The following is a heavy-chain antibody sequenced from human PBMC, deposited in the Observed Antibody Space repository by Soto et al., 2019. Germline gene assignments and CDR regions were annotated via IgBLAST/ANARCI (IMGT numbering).Heavy chain of an antibody. V-gene: IGHV3-74*01. Sequence: VGSLRLSCTASGFFFNDKWMHWVRQAPGKGLVWVARIDGHSGTTNYADSVRGRFTISRDNAKNTVYLHLNTLTDEDTAVYYCARGGAMGVDHWGQGTLVTVSS. D-gene: IGHD1-26*01. J-gene: IGHJ4*02. CDR2: IDGHSGTT. CDR1: GFFFNDKW. CDR3: ARGGAMGVDH.